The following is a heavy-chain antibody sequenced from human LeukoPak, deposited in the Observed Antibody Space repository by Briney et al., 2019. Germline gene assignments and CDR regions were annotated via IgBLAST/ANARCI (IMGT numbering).Heavy chain of an antibody. J-gene: IGHJ4*02. D-gene: IGHD6-6*01. CDR1: GFTFSDYY. Sequence: GGSLRLSCAASGFTFSDYYMSWIRQAPGKGLEWVSSISSSSSYISYADSVKGAFTISRDNAKNSLYLQMNSLRAEDPGVYYCARVVAARVYFDSWGQGNLVPVP. V-gene: IGHV3-11*06. CDR3: ARVVAARVYFDS. CDR2: ISSSSSYI.